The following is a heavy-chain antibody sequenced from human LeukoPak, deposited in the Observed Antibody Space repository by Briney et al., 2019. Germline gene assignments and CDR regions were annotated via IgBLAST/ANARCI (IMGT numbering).Heavy chain of an antibody. Sequence: GGSLRLSCAASGFTFSSYAMSWVRQAPGKGLEWVSAISRTSAYIYYSGSVKGRFTISRDNAKNSVYLQIDSLRAEDTAVYYCARDERRYCSDSSCYPGDYWGQGTLVTVSS. J-gene: IGHJ4*02. CDR2: ISRTSAYI. CDR1: GFTFSSYA. D-gene: IGHD2-2*01. V-gene: IGHV3-21*01. CDR3: ARDERRYCSDSSCYPGDY.